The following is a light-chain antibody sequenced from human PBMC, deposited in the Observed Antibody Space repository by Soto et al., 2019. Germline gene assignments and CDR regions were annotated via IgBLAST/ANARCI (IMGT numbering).Light chain of an antibody. V-gene: IGKV3-15*01. J-gene: IGKJ1*01. Sequence: EIVMTQSPATLAVSPGERATLSCRASQGVSSNLAWYQQKPGQAPRLLIYDVSTRASDIPARFSGSGSGTEFTLTISSPQSEDFAVYYCQQYTNWPPWTFGQGTKVEIK. CDR2: DVS. CDR1: QGVSSN. CDR3: QQYTNWPPWT.